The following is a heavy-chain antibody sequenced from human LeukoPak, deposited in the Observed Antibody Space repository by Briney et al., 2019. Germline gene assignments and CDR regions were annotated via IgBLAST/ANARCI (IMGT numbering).Heavy chain of an antibody. J-gene: IGHJ3*02. D-gene: IGHD1-26*01. CDR2: ISAYNGNT. V-gene: IGHV1-18*01. Sequence: ASMKVSCKASGYTFTSYGISWVRQAPGQGLEWMGWISAYNGNTNYAQKLQGRVTTTTDTSTSTAYMELRSLRSDDTAVYYCARDAGSGSYYFGDAFDIWGQGTMVTVSS. CDR3: ARDAGSGSYYFGDAFDI. CDR1: GYTFTSYG.